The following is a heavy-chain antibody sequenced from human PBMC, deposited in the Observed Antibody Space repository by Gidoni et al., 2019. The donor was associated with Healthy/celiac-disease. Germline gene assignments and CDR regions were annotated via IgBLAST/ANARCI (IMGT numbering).Heavy chain of an antibody. D-gene: IGHD2-2*01. CDR3: ARGGVVPAAMKPHISDAFDI. Sequence: QVQLQESGPGLVKPSQTLSLTCTVSGGSISRGGYYWSWIRQHPGKGLEWIGYIYYSGSTYYNPSLKSRVTISVDTSKNQFSLKLSSVTAADTAVYYCARGGVVPAAMKPHISDAFDIWGQGTMVTVSS. V-gene: IGHV4-31*03. CDR1: GGSISRGGYY. J-gene: IGHJ3*02. CDR2: IYYSGST.